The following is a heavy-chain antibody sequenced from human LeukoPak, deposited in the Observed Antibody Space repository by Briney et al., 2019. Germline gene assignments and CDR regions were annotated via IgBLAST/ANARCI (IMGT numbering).Heavy chain of an antibody. CDR1: GGSISTYY. V-gene: IGHV4-59*01. D-gene: IGHD6-13*01. CDR2: IYSSGST. CDR3: ARGPIDYYSSRSDYRFDP. J-gene: IGHJ5*02. Sequence: SETLSLTCTVSGGSISTYYWSWIRQPPGKRLEWIGYIYSSGSTNYNPSLKSRVTISLDTSKNQFSLKLSPVTAADTAVYYCARGPIDYYSSRSDYRFDPWGQGTLVTVSS.